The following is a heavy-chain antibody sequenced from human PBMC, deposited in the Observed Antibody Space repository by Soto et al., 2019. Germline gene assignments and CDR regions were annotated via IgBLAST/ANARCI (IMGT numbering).Heavy chain of an antibody. CDR2: IYHSGST. Sequence: QVQLQESGPGLVKPSGTLSLSCAVSGGSISSSHWWTWVRQPPGKGLEWIGEIYHSGSTNYNPSLKSRVPISVDTARNQFPPNLSSVTAADTAVYYCASSGGGEDYWGQGILVTVSS. CDR3: ASSGGGEDY. J-gene: IGHJ4*02. CDR1: GGSISSSHW. D-gene: IGHD3-16*01. V-gene: IGHV4-4*02.